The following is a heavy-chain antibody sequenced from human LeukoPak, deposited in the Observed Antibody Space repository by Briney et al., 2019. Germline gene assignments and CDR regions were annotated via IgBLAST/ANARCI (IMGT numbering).Heavy chain of an antibody. Sequence: SETLSLTCTVSGGSISSSYLSWIRQPPGKGLEWIGYIYYTGSTNYNPSLKSRVTISVDTSKNQFSLKLSSVTAADTAVYYCAGGLRLEYLYDYWGQGTLVTVSS. CDR2: IYYTGST. J-gene: IGHJ4*02. CDR1: GGSISSSY. CDR3: AGGLRLEYLYDY. V-gene: IGHV4-59*01. D-gene: IGHD5-12*01.